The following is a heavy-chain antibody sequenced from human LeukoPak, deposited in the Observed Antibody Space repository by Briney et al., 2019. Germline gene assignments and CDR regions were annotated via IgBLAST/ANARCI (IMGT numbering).Heavy chain of an antibody. CDR3: ARDRSDFQH. D-gene: IGHD3-3*01. CDR2: ISSSSTI. Sequence: GGSLRLSCAASGFTFSSYSMNWVRQAPGKGLEWVSYISSSSTIYYADSVKGRFTISRDNAKNSLYLQMNSLRAEDTAVYYCARDRSDFQHWGQGTLVTVSS. CDR1: GFTFSSYS. V-gene: IGHV3-48*01. J-gene: IGHJ1*01.